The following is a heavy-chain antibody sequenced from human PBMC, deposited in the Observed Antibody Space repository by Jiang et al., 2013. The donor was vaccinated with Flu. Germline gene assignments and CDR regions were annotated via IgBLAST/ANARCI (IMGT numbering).Heavy chain of an antibody. CDR3: AKDWRADY. CDR1: GFTFSSYA. Sequence: RLSCAASGFTFSSYAMNWVRQAPGKGLEWVSDISASGDGTHYTDSVKGRFTISRDNSKNTLYLQMNSLRAEDTAIYYCAKDWRADYWGQGTLVTVSS. V-gene: IGHV3-23*01. CDR2: ISASGDGT. J-gene: IGHJ4*02.